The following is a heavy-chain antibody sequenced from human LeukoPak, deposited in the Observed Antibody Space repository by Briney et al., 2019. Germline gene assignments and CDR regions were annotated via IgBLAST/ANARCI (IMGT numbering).Heavy chain of an antibody. D-gene: IGHD5/OR15-5a*01. V-gene: IGHV3-21*04. CDR1: GFTFSSYS. CDR3: AKKGGVYDGWTYYFDF. J-gene: IGHJ4*02. Sequence: PGGSLRLSCAASGFTFSSYSMNWVRQAPGKGLEWVSSISSSSSYIYYADSVKGRFTISRDNSKNTLYLQMNSLRAEDTAVYYCAKKGGVYDGWTYYFDFWGQGTLVTVSS. CDR2: ISSSSSYI.